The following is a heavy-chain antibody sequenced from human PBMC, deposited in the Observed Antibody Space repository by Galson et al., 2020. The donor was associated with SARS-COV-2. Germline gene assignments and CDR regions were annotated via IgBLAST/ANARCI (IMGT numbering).Heavy chain of an antibody. CDR2: ISYDGTNK. CDR3: ARGGTPVTGALYYLDS. V-gene: IGHV3-30*09. CDR1: GFTFSTYA. D-gene: IGHD6-19*01. Sequence: GESLKISCAASGFTFSTYAMYWVRQAPGKGLEWVAVISYDGTNKYYADFVKGRFAVSRDNSKNTLYLQMNSLRPEDTTMYYCARGGTPVTGALYYLDSWGQGTLVTVSS. J-gene: IGHJ4*02.